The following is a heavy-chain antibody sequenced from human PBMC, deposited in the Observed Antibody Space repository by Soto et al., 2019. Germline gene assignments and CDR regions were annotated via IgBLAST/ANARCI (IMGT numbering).Heavy chain of an antibody. CDR3: ARKQVLNWFDP. Sequence: GGSLRLSCAASGFTFSSYSMNWVRQAPGKGLEWVSSISSSSSYIYYADSVKGRFTISRDNAKNSLYLQMNSLRAEDTAAYYCARKQVLNWFDPWGQGTLVTVSS. J-gene: IGHJ5*02. CDR1: GFTFSSYS. V-gene: IGHV3-21*01. CDR2: ISSSSSYI.